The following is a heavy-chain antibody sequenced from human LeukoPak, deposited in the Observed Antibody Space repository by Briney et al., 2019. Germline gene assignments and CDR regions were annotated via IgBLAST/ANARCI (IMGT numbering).Heavy chain of an antibody. CDR1: GYTFTSYA. D-gene: IGHD3-10*01. V-gene: IGHV1-3*01. CDR2: INAGNGNT. J-gene: IGHJ6*02. Sequence: GASVKVSCKASGYTFTSYAMRWVRQAPGQRLEWMGWINAGNGNTKYSQKFQGRVTITRDTSASTAYMELSSLRSEDTAVYYCATLDGSGTMDVWGQGTTVTVSS. CDR3: ATLDGSGTMDV.